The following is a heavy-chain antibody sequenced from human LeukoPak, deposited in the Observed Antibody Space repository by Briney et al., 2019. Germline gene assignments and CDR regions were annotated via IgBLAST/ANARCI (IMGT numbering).Heavy chain of an antibody. CDR1: GFTVSSNY. CDR3: VRVEEGNHFDY. CDR2: IYSGGST. D-gene: IGHD3-3*01. Sequence: PGGSLRLSCAASGFTVSSNYMSWVRQAPGKGLEWVSVIYSGGSTYYADSVKGRFTISRDNSKNTLYLQMNSLRAEDTAVYYCVRVEEGNHFDYWGQGTLVTVSS. J-gene: IGHJ4*02. V-gene: IGHV3-66*01.